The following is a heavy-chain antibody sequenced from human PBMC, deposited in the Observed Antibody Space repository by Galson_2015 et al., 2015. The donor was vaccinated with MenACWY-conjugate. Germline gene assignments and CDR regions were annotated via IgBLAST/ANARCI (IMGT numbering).Heavy chain of an antibody. Sequence: QSGAEVKKPGESLKISCKGSGYSFTNYWIGWVRQMPGKGLEWMGIIYPGDSDTRYSPSFQGQVTIPADKSINTAYLQWSSLKPSDTAIYYCARPASGHSSSCDYWGQGTLVTVSS. CDR3: ARPASGHSSSCDY. D-gene: IGHD6-13*01. V-gene: IGHV5-51*03. CDR1: GYSFTNYW. CDR2: IYPGDSDT. J-gene: IGHJ4*02.